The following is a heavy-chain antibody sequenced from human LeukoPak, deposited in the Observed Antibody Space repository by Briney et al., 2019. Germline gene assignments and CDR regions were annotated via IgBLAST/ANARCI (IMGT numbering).Heavy chain of an antibody. CDR2: IKGDESEK. V-gene: IGHV3-7*01. Sequence: PGGSLRLSCAASGFTFSTFDMSWARQAPGKGLEWVANIKGDESEKYYVDSVRGRFTIFRDNAKSSVYLQMNSLRAEDTAVYYCARDFQIAFGGGQGTLVTVSS. CDR1: GFTFSTFD. J-gene: IGHJ4*02. CDR3: ARDFQIAFG. D-gene: IGHD3-16*01.